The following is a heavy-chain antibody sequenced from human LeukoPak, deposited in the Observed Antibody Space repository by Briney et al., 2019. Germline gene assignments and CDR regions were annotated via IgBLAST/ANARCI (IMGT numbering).Heavy chain of an antibody. CDR3: ARDRPGIAVAGDAFDI. V-gene: IGHV4-59*01. D-gene: IGHD6-19*01. CDR2: IYNRGGST. J-gene: IGHJ3*02. Sequence: KPSETLSLTCTVSGGSISGYYWSWIRQPPGKGLEWIGYIYNRGGSTNYNPSLKIRVTISVDTSKNQFSLKLRSVTAADTAVYYCARDRPGIAVAGDAFDIWGQGTMVTVSS. CDR1: GGSISGYY.